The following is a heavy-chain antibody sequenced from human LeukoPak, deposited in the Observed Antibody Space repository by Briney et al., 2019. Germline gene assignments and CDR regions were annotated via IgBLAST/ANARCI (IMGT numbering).Heavy chain of an antibody. D-gene: IGHD2-15*01. CDR1: GFTFDDYA. V-gene: IGHV3-9*01. CDR2: ISWNSGSI. CDR3: AKDLDCSGGSCYSVPPRYYYYGMDV. J-gene: IGHJ6*02. Sequence: GRSLRLSCAASGFTFDDYAMHWVRQAPGKGLEWVSGISWNSGSIGYADSVKGRFTISRDNAKNSLYLRMNSLRAEDTALYYCAKDLDCSGGSCYSVPPRYYYYGMDVWGQGTTVTVSS.